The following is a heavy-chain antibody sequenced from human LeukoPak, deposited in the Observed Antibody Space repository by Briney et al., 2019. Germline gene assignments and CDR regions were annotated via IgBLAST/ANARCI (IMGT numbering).Heavy chain of an antibody. CDR1: GGTFSSYA. Sequence: GSSVKVSCKASGGTFSSYAISWVRQAPGQGLEWMGGIIPIFGTANYAQKFQGRVTITADKSTSTAYMELSSLRSEDTAVYYCARAGEGPITMVRGVVYYYGMDVWGKGTTVTVSS. D-gene: IGHD3-10*01. J-gene: IGHJ6*04. CDR2: IIPIFGTA. V-gene: IGHV1-69*06. CDR3: ARAGEGPITMVRGVVYYYGMDV.